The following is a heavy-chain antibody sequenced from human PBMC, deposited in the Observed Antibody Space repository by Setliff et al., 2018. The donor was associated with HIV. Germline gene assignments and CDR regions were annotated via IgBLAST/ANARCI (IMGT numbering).Heavy chain of an antibody. D-gene: IGHD3-10*01. CDR2: SQTTGNT. V-gene: IGHV4-4*08. CDR3: ARDRKVLYGQGLDSYMDV. Sequence: RQSPGTGLEWIGFSQTTGNTKYNPSLRRRVSIFFDSPKNQFSLSLQSVTAADSAVYYCARDRKVLYGQGLDSYMDVWGKGATVTVSS. J-gene: IGHJ6*04.